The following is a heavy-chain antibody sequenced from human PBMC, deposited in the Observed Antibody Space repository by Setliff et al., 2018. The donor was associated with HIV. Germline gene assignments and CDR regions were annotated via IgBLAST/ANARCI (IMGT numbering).Heavy chain of an antibody. CDR1: GDLINNHN. D-gene: IGHD3-22*01. Sequence: SETLSLTCTVSGDLINNHNWNWIRQSPEKCLEWLGNIHYSGPSNYNSPLKSRIVISLDTSKKQFSLHFYSVTAADTSVYYCARSRIRGYYDTSPAMAFDILGQGTMVTVSS. V-gene: IGHV4-59*08. CDR3: ARSRIRGYYDTSPAMAFDI. CDR2: IHYSGPS. J-gene: IGHJ3*02.